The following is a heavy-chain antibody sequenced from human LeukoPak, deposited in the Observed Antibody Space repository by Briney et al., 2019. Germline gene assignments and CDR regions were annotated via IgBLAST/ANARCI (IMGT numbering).Heavy chain of an antibody. D-gene: IGHD2-21*02. Sequence: GASVKVSCKASGYTFTCYDINWVRQATGQGLERMGWMNPNSGNTGSAQRFQGRVTMTRNTSISTAYMELSSLRSEDTAVYYCARRGKSCGGDCFDYYGMDVWGQGTTVTVSS. V-gene: IGHV1-8*01. CDR3: ARRGKSCGGDCFDYYGMDV. J-gene: IGHJ6*02. CDR2: MNPNSGNT. CDR1: GYTFTCYD.